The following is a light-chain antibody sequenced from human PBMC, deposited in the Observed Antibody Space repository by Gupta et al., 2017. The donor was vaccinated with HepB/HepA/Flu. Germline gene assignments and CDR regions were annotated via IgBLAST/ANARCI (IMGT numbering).Light chain of an antibody. CDR3: QQRNSYPRT. Sequence: DIQLTQSPSFVYGSVGDRVTITCRARQGIRSYLAWYQQKPGKAPKLLIYDASTVQRGVPSRFSGSGYGTEFTLTISSRQPEDFANYYCQQRNSYPRTFGQGTKVEIK. CDR2: DAS. J-gene: IGKJ1*01. V-gene: IGKV1-9*01. CDR1: QGIRSY.